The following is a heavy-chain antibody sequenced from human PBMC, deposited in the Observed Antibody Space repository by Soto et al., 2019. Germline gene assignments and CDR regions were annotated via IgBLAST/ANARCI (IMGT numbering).Heavy chain of an antibody. J-gene: IGHJ4*02. CDR3: ARLFYDSSGFDS. Sequence: QLQLQESGPGLVKPSETLSLTCTVSGGSISSRYYWGWIRQSPGKGLEWIANIYYSGSTYYNPSLKSRVTISVDTSKNHFSLTLNSVTAADTSVYYCARLFYDSSGFDSWGQGTLVTVSS. CDR1: GGSISSRYY. CDR2: IYYSGST. D-gene: IGHD3-22*01. V-gene: IGHV4-39*02.